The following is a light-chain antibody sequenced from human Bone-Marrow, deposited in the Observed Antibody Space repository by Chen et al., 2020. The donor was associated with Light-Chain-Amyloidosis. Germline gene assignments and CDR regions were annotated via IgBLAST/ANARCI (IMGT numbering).Light chain of an antibody. CDR1: RSNVGANG. J-gene: IGLJ3*02. V-gene: IGLV1-44*01. Sequence: QPVLTHPPSPPGTPGQSVTNPCSGGRSNVGANGVNWYQQLPGEAPKLLIFDTNRRPSGVPDRFSGSKSGTSASLAISDLQSEDEAHYYCAPWDDRLNGWVFGGGTRLTVL. CDR2: DTN. CDR3: APWDDRLNGWV.